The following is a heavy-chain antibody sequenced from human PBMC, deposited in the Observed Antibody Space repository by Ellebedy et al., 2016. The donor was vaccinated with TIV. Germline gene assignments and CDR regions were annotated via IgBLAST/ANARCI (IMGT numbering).Heavy chain of an antibody. J-gene: IGHJ4*02. D-gene: IGHD4-17*01. CDR1: GFSLSTSGMY. V-gene: IGHV2-70*01. CDR2: IDWADGK. CDR3: ARMTYGDFGGDLEF. Sequence: SGPTLVXPTQTLTLTCIFSGFSLSTSGMYVTWIRQPPGKALEWLALIDWADGKYYSTSLKTRLSISKDPSKNQVVLTMTNMNPVDTATYYCARMTYGDFGGDLEFWGQGTLVTVSS.